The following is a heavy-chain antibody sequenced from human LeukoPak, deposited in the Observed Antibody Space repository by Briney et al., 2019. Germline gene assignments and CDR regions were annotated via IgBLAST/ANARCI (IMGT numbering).Heavy chain of an antibody. V-gene: IGHV4-4*07. CDR1: GGSISSYY. D-gene: IGHD4-11*01. CDR3: ARDQATTVTTEGWFDP. Sequence: SETLSLTCTVSGGSISSYYWSWIRQPAGKGLEWIGRIYTSGSTNYNPSLKSRVTMSVDTSKNQFSLKLSSVTAADTAVYYCARDQATTVTTEGWFDPWGQGTLVTVSS. J-gene: IGHJ5*02. CDR2: IYTSGST.